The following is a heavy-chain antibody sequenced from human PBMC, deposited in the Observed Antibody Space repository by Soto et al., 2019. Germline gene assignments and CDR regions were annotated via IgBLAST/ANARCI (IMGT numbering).Heavy chain of an antibody. J-gene: IGHJ1*01. CDR1: GYSFISYW. Sequence: GEPLKISCKGSGYSFISYWIGWVRQMPGKGLEWMGIIYPGDSDTRYSPSFQGQVTISADKSISTAYLQWSSLKASDTAMYYCARLLGYCSGGSCSSAEYFQHWGQGTLVTVSS. CDR2: IYPGDSDT. CDR3: ARLLGYCSGGSCSSAEYFQH. D-gene: IGHD2-15*01. V-gene: IGHV5-51*01.